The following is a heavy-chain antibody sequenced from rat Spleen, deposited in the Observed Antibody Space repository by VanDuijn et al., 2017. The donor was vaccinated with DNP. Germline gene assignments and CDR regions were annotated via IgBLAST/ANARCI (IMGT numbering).Heavy chain of an antibody. CDR3: ASTLVNYGTYGYYAMDA. D-gene: IGHD1-3*01. J-gene: IGHJ4*01. V-gene: IGHV2-41*01. CDR2: IWNTGGT. CDR1: GFTFSNYY. Sequence: VQLVESGGGLVQPGRSLKLSCAASGFTFSNYYMAWVRQAPTKGLEWMGIIWNTGGTRYNSALKSRLTIIKDTSKSQVFLKMNSLQTEDTATYYCASTLVNYGTYGYYAMDAWGQGTSVTVSS.